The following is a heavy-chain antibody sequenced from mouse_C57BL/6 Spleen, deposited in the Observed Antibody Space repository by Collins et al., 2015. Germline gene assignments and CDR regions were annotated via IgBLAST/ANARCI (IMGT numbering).Heavy chain of an antibody. Sequence: VQLQQSGPELVKPGASVKISCKASGYAFSSSWMNWVKQRPGKGLEWIGRIYPGDGDTNYNGKFKGKATLTADKSSGTAYMQLSSLTSEDSAVYFCAAPGTPIAYWGQGTLVTVSA. CDR2: IYPGDGDT. CDR1: GYAFSSSW. V-gene: IGHV1-82*01. D-gene: IGHD4-1*01. CDR3: AAPGTPIAY. J-gene: IGHJ3*01.